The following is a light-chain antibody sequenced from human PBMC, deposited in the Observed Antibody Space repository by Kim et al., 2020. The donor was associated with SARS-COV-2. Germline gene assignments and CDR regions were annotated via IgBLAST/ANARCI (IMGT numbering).Light chain of an antibody. CDR1: SSNIGSNT. Sequence: PGQRVTISCSGSSSNIGSNTVNWYQQYPGTAPKLLIYSDNQRPSGVPDRFSASKSGTSASLAISGLQSEDEADYYCAAWDDSLHVVFGGGTKLTVL. J-gene: IGLJ2*01. CDR2: SDN. CDR3: AAWDDSLHVV. V-gene: IGLV1-44*01.